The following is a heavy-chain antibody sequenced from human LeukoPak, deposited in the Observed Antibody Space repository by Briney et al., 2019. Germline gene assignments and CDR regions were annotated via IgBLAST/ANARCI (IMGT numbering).Heavy chain of an antibody. J-gene: IGHJ6*02. CDR3: ARGLGYSYGFTYYYYGMDV. CDR1: GGSFSGYY. Sequence: SETLSLTCAVYGGSFSGYYWSWIRQPPGKGLEWLGEINHSGSTNYNPSLKSRVTISVDTSKNQFSLKLSSVTAADTAVYYCARGLGYSYGFTYYYYGMDVWGQGTTVTVSS. CDR2: INHSGST. V-gene: IGHV4-34*01. D-gene: IGHD5-18*01.